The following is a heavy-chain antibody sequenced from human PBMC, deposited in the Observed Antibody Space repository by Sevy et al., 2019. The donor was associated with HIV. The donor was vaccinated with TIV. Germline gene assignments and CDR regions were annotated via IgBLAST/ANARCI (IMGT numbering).Heavy chain of an antibody. CDR1: GGSISSGGYD. J-gene: IGHJ4*02. Sequence: SETLSLTCSVSGGSISSGGYDWSWIRQHPGKGLEWLGDIYYTGPTYYNPSLKSRVTISIDTSKNQFSLKLSSVTAADTAVYYCARKLGEYSFGRHTEGSFDYWGQGTLVTVSS. CDR3: ARKLGEYSFGRHTEGSFDY. D-gene: IGHD3-3*01. CDR2: IYYTGPT. V-gene: IGHV4-31*03.